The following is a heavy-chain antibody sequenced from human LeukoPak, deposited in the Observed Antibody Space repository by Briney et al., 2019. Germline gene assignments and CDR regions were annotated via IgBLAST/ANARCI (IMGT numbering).Heavy chain of an antibody. CDR2: IDPSDSYT. Sequence: PGESLKISCKGSGYSFTSYWISWVRQMPGKGLGWMGRIDPSDSYTNYSPSLQGHVTISADKSISTAYLQWSSLKASDTAMYYCARQAQTDNWFDPWGQGTLVTVSS. J-gene: IGHJ5*02. CDR3: ARQAQTDNWFDP. V-gene: IGHV5-10-1*01. CDR1: GYSFTSYW.